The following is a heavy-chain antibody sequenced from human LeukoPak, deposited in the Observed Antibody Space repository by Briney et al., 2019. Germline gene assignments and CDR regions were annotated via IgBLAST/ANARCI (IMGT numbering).Heavy chain of an antibody. V-gene: IGHV3-33*06. J-gene: IGHJ4*02. CDR3: AKSRYSSSWYYFDY. D-gene: IGHD6-13*01. CDR2: IWYDGSNK. CDR1: GFTFSSYG. Sequence: HPGGSLRLSCAASGFTFSSYGMHWVRQAPGKGLEWVAVIWYDGSNKYYADSVKGRFTISRGNSKNTLYLQMNSLRAEDTAVYYCAKSRYSSSWYYFDYWGQGTLVTVSS.